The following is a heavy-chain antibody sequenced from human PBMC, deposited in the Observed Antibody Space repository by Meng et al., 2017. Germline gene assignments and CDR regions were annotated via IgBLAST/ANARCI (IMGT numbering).Heavy chain of an antibody. D-gene: IGHD3-10*01. CDR3: ARGSMVRGVIPLY. V-gene: IGHV4-34*01. CDR2: INHSGST. Sequence: ESLKISCAVYGGSFSGYYWSWIRQPPGKGLEWIGEINHSGSTNYNPSLKSRVTISVDTSKNQFSLKLSSVTAADTAVYYCARGSMVRGVIPLYWGQGTLVTVSS. CDR1: GGSFSGYY. J-gene: IGHJ4*02.